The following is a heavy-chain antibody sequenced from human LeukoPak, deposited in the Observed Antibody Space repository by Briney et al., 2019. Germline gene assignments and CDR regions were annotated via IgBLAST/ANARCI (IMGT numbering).Heavy chain of an antibody. V-gene: IGHV4-39*01. J-gene: IGHJ3*02. D-gene: IGHD1-26*01. CDR3: GVMGATGAFDI. CDR2: INYSGTT. Sequence: KPSETLSLTCTVSGGSINSPSYYWAWVRQPPGKGLEWIASINYSGTTYYNPSLRSRVTISRDTSRNLFSLKLSSVTAADTAVYYCGVMGATGAFDIWGQGTMVTVSS. CDR1: GGSINSPSYY.